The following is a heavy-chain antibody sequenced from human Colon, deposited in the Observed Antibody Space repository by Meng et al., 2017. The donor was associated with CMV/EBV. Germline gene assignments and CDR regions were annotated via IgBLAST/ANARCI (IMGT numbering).Heavy chain of an antibody. D-gene: IGHD3-22*01. CDR2: IKQDGSEK. J-gene: IGHJ6*03. Sequence: GESLKISCAASGFSFSSYWMSWVRQAPGKGLEWVANIKQDGSEKYYVDSLKGRFTISRDNAKDSVFLQMSSLRAEDTAVYYCARGADVVVGHAPRNYFYNMDVWGQGTTVTVSS. V-gene: IGHV3-7*01. CDR1: GFSFSSYW. CDR3: ARGADVVVGHAPRNYFYNMDV.